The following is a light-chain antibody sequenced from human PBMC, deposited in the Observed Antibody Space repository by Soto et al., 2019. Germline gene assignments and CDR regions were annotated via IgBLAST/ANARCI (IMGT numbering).Light chain of an antibody. J-gene: IGKJ5*01. CDR2: GAS. CDR1: QSVSSNY. V-gene: IGKV3-20*01. Sequence: EIVLTQSPGTLSLSPGERATLSCRASQSVSSNYLAWYQQKPGQAPRLLIFGASTRATGIPDRFSGSGSGTEFTLTIDRLEPEDFAVYYCQHYSTSPPITFGQGTRLEIK. CDR3: QHYSTSPPIT.